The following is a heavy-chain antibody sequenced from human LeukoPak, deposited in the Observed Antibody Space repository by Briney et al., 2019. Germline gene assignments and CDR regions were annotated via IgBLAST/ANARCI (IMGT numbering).Heavy chain of an antibody. D-gene: IGHD2-2*01. CDR3: ARQYCSSTSCYRNFDY. CDR1: GGSFSGYY. CDR2: INHSGST. J-gene: IGHJ4*02. V-gene: IGHV4-34*01. Sequence: SETLSLTCAVYGGSFSGYYRSWIRQPPGKWLEWIGEINHSGSTNYNPSLKSRVTISVDTSKNQFSLKLSSVTAADTAVYYCARQYCSSTSCYRNFDYWGQGTLVTVSS.